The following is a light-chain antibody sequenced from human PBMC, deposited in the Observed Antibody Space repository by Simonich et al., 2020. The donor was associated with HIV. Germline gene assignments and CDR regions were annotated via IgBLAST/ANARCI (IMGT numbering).Light chain of an antibody. CDR3: MQSIQLPLT. J-gene: IGKJ4*01. CDR2: KVS. Sequence: VMTQSPLSLPVTLGQPASISCRSSQSLVHSDGNTYLNWFQQRPGQSPRRLIYKVSNRDSGVPDRFSGSGSGTDFTLKISRVEAEDVGVYFCMQSIQLPLTFGGGTKVEIK. CDR1: QSLVHSDGNTY. V-gene: IGKV2-30*02.